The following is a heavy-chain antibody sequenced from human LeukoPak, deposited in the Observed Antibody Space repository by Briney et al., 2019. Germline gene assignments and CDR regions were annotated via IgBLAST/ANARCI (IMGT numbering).Heavy chain of an antibody. CDR1: GGSISSTNW. CDR3: ARGNPYSSGYHPYYFDY. J-gene: IGHJ4*02. V-gene: IGHV4-4*02. D-gene: IGHD6-19*01. CDR2: IYHSGST. Sequence: PSGTLSLTCAVSGGSISSTNWWSWVRQPPGKGLEWIGEIYHSGSTNYNPSLKSRVTISVDTSKNQFSLKLSSVTAADTAVYYCARGNPYSSGYHPYYFDYWGQGTLVTVSS.